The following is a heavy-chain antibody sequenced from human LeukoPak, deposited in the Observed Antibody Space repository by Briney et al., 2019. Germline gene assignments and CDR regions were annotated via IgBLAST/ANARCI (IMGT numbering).Heavy chain of an antibody. CDR2: ISWNSGSI. CDR1: GFTFDDYA. V-gene: IGHV3-9*01. D-gene: IGHD3-10*01. J-gene: IGHJ5*02. Sequence: GGSLRLSCAASGFTFDDYAMHWVRQAPGKGLEWDSGISWNSGSIVYAASVRGRFTISRDNAKNSLYLQMNSLRAEDTALYYCAKDPYGSGNSNWFDPWGQGTLVTVSS. CDR3: AKDPYGSGNSNWFDP.